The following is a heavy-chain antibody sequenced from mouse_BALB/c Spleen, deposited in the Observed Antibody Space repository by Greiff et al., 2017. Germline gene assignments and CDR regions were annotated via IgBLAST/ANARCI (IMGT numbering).Heavy chain of an antibody. CDR1: GFTFSDYY. J-gene: IGHJ2*01. Sequence: EVKLMESGGGLVKPGGSLKLSCAASGFTFSDYYMYWVRQTPEKRLEWVATISDGGSYTYYPDSVKGRFTISRDNAKNNLYLQMSSLKSEDTAMYYCARDLYYGSSYWGQGTTLTVSS. CDR3: ARDLYYGSSY. CDR2: ISDGGSYT. V-gene: IGHV5-4*02. D-gene: IGHD1-1*01.